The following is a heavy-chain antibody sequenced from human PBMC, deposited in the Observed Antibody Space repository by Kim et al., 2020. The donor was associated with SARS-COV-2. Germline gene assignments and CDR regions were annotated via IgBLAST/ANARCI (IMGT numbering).Heavy chain of an antibody. J-gene: IGHJ4*02. CDR3: ARAPNDIWSGYPYYLDF. CDR2: IYYSGNT. CDR1: GGSVSSGSYF. Sequence: SETLSLTCTVSGGSVSSGSYFWSWIRQPPGKGLEWIGYIYYSGNTNSNPSLKSRVTMSIDTSKNQFSLKLRSVTAADTALYYCARAPNDIWSGYPYYLDFWGQGTLVTVSS. D-gene: IGHD3-3*01. V-gene: IGHV4-61*01.